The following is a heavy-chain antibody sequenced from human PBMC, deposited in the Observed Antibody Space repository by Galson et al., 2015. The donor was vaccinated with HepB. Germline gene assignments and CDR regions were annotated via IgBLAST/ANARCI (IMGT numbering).Heavy chain of an antibody. CDR3: ARVIRSRGGPSYYYGMDV. CDR2: IWYDGSNK. Sequence: SLRLSCAASGFTFSSYGMHWVRQAPGKGLEWVAVIWYDGSNKYYADSVKGRFTISRDNSKNTLYLQMNSLRAEDTAVYYCARVIRSRGGPSYYYGMDVWGQGTTVTVSS. D-gene: IGHD2/OR15-2a*01. CDR1: GFTFSSYG. J-gene: IGHJ6*02. V-gene: IGHV3-33*08.